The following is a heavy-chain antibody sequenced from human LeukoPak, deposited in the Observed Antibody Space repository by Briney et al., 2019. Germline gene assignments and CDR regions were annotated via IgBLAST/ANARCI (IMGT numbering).Heavy chain of an antibody. J-gene: IGHJ4*02. V-gene: IGHV3-21*01. Sequence: PGGSLRLSCAASGFTFSSYSMNWVRQAPGKGLEWVSSISSSSSYIYYADSVKGRFTISRDNAKNSLYLQTNSLRAEDTAVYYCARAPSGWREWLVYYYFDYWGQGTLVTVSS. D-gene: IGHD6-19*01. CDR2: ISSSSSYI. CDR3: ARAPSGWREWLVYYYFDY. CDR1: GFTFSSYS.